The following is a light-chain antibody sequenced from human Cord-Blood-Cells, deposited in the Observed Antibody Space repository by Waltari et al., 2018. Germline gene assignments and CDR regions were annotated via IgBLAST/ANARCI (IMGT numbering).Light chain of an antibody. V-gene: IGLV2-11*01. CDR3: CSYAGSYTL. CDR1: SSDVGGYNY. Sequence: QPRSVSGSPGQSVTISCTGTSSDVGGYNYVSWYQQHPGKAPKLMIYDVSKRPSGVPDRFSGSKSGNTASLTISGLQAEDEADYYCCSYAGSYTLFGGGTKLTVL. J-gene: IGLJ2*01. CDR2: DVS.